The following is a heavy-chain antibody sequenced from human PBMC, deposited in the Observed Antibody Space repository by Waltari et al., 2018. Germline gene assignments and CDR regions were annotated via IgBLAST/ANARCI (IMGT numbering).Heavy chain of an antibody. CDR3: AKDAGGEYDDYGWFDP. CDR1: GLPFDTYV. Sequence: EVQLVESGGGLVQPGRSLRLSWSASGLPFDTYVIAWVRQAPGKGLEWVSGIGWDSATIGYADSVKGRFTISRDNARNSLYLQMNSLRPEDTAFYYCAKDAGGEYDDYGWFDPWGQGTLVTVAS. CDR2: IGWDSATI. J-gene: IGHJ5*02. V-gene: IGHV3-9*01. D-gene: IGHD4-17*01.